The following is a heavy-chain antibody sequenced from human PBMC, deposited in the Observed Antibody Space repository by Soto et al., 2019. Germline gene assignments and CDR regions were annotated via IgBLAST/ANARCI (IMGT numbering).Heavy chain of an antibody. CDR3: AKGTFGY. CDR2: TSFDGTNK. J-gene: IGHJ4*02. V-gene: IGHV3-30*18. Sequence: QVQLVESGGGAVQPGRSLRLSCVASGFTFSNSGMHWVRQAPGRGLEWVAVTSFDGTNKYYADSVKGRFTISRDNSKNTLYLQMNSLRTEDTAVYYCAKGTFGYWGQGTLVTVSS. CDR1: GFTFSNSG.